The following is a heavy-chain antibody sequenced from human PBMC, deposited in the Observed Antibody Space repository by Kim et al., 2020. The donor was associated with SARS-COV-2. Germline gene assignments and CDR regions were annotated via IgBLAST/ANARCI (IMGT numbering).Heavy chain of an antibody. CDR1: GFTFSSYA. CDR3: AKVRARLLGYYYYGMDV. V-gene: IGHV3-23*01. D-gene: IGHD2-8*02. Sequence: GGSLRLSCAASGFTFSSYAMSWVRQAPGKGLEWVSAISGSGGSTYYADSVKGRFTISRDNSKNTLYLQMNSLRAEETAVYYCAKVRARLLGYYYYGMDVWGQGPTVTVSS. CDR2: ISGSGGST. J-gene: IGHJ6*02.